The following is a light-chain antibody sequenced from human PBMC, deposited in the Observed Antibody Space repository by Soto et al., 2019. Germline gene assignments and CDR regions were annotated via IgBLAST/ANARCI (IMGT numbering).Light chain of an antibody. J-gene: IGKJ4*01. CDR1: QIVSSRY. CDR2: GAS. V-gene: IGKV3D-20*02. CDR3: QQRSNS. Sequence: EIVLTQSPGTLSLSPGERVTLSCRASQIVSSRYLAWYQQRPGQAPRLLIYGASTRATGIPDRFSGSGSGTDFTLTISSLEPEDFAVYYCQQRSNSFGGGTKVDIK.